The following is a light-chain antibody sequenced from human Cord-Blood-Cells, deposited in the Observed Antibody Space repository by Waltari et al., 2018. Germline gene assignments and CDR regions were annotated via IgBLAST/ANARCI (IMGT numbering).Light chain of an antibody. V-gene: IGLV2-14*01. Sequence: QSALTQPASVSGSPGQSTTIPCTGTSSDVGGYNYVSWYQQHPGKAPKLMIYDVSKRPSGVSNRFSGSKSGNTASLTISGLQAEDEADYYCSSYTSSSTLVFGGGTKLTVL. CDR1: SSDVGGYNY. CDR2: DVS. J-gene: IGLJ2*01. CDR3: SSYTSSSTLV.